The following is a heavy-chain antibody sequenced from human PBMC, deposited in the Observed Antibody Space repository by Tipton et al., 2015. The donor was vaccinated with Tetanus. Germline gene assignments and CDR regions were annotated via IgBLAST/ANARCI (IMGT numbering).Heavy chain of an antibody. Sequence: SMRLSCAASGFTVSSNYMSWVRQAPGKGLEWVSGIYSGGSTYYADSVKGRFTISRDNSKNTLYLQMNSRRAEDTSVYYCARAKDFWSGLVPWGQVTLVTGSS. D-gene: IGHD3-3*01. J-gene: IGHJ5*02. CDR2: IYSGGST. CDR3: ARAKDFWSGLVP. CDR1: GFTVSSNY. V-gene: IGHV3-53*01.